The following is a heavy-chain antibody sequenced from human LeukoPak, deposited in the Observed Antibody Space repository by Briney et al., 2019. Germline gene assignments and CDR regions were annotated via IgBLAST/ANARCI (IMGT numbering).Heavy chain of an antibody. CDR2: ISGSGGST. CDR1: GLTFSSYA. CDR3: AKTYSSSWYGEDP. D-gene: IGHD6-13*01. V-gene: IGHV3-23*01. J-gene: IGHJ5*02. Sequence: PGGSLRLSCAASGLTFSSYAMSWVRQAPGKGLEWVSAISGSGGSTYYADSVKGRFTISGDNPKNTLYLQMNSLRAEDTAVYYCAKTYSSSWYGEDPWGQGTLVTVSS.